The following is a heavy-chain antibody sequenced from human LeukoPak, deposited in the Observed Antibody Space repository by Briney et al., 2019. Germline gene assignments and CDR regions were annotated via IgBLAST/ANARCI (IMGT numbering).Heavy chain of an antibody. CDR3: ARSTPPRGDPPYYFDY. V-gene: IGHV4-61*01. D-gene: IGHD2-21*02. CDR2: INHSGST. Sequence: PSETLSLTCTVSGGSVSSGNYYWSWIRQPPGKGLEWIGEINHSGSTNYNPSLKSRVTISVDTSKNQFSLKLSSVTAADTAVYYCARSTPPRGDPPYYFDYWGQGTLVTVSS. CDR1: GGSVSSGNYY. J-gene: IGHJ4*02.